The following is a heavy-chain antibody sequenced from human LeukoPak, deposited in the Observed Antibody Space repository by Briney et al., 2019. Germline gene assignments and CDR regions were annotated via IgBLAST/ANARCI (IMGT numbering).Heavy chain of an antibody. J-gene: IGHJ3*02. Sequence: GASVNVSRKASGYTFTGYYMHWVRPAPGQGLEWMGRINPNSGGTNYAQKFQGRVTMTRDTSISTAYMELSSLSSDDTAVYYCARGYLGAHAFDSWGQGTMVTVSS. CDR2: INPNSGGT. CDR3: ARGYLGAHAFDS. CDR1: GYTFTGYY. D-gene: IGHD3-16*01. V-gene: IGHV1-2*06.